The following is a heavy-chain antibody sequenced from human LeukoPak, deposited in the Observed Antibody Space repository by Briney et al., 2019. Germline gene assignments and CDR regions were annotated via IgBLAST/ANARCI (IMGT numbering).Heavy chain of an antibody. Sequence: GGSLRLSCAASGFTFSSYEMNWVRQAPGKGLEWVSYISSSGCTIYYADSVKGRFTISRDNAKNSLYLQMNSLRAEDTAVYYCASELTTQLLWFGELGSEYWGQGTLVTVSS. J-gene: IGHJ4*02. CDR2: ISSSGCTI. CDR1: GFTFSSYE. V-gene: IGHV3-48*03. D-gene: IGHD3-10*01. CDR3: ASELTTQLLWFGELGSEY.